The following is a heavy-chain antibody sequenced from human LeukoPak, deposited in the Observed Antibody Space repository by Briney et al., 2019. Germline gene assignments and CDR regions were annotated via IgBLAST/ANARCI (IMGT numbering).Heavy chain of an antibody. D-gene: IGHD6-13*01. CDR2: IKKDGSEK. CDR3: ARDRSSSWSGDY. J-gene: IGHJ4*02. CDR1: GFTFSSNW. Sequence: GGSLRLSCAASGFTFSSNWMSWVRQAPGKGLEWVASIKKDGSEKYYVDSVKGRFTISRDNAKNSLYLQMNSLRDEDTAVYYCARDRSSSWSGDYWGQGTLVTVSS. V-gene: IGHV3-7*01.